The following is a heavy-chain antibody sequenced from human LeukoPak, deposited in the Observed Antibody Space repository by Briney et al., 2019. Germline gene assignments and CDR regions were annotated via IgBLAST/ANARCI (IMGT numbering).Heavy chain of an antibody. CDR2: IKQDGSEK. Sequence: GGSLRLSCAASGFTFSSYWMSWVRQAPGKGLEWVANIKQDGSEKYYVDSVKGRFTISRDNAKNSLYLQMNSLRAEDTAVYYCARGRVRGVIILDYWGQGTLVTVSS. CDR1: GFTFSSYW. V-gene: IGHV3-7*01. CDR3: ARGRVRGVIILDY. J-gene: IGHJ4*02. D-gene: IGHD3-10*01.